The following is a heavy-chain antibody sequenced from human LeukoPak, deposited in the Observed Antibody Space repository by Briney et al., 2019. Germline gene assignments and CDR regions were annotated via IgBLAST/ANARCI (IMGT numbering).Heavy chain of an antibody. CDR3: AKEWLRFDY. D-gene: IGHD5-12*01. V-gene: IGHV3-23*01. CDR1: GFTFSCFA. Sequence: PGGSLRLSCAASGFTFSCFAMSWVRQAPGKGLEWVSTISGSGASTYYADSVKGRFTISRDNSKNTLSLQMNSLRAEDTALYYCAKEWLRFDYWGQGTLVTVSS. CDR2: ISGSGAST. J-gene: IGHJ4*02.